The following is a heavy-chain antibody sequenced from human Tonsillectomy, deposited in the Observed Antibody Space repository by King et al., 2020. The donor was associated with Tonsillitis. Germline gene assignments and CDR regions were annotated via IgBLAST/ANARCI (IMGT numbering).Heavy chain of an antibody. D-gene: IGHD6-13*01. V-gene: IGHV3-30*04. CDR3: ARDRCSWAAAGTGCYYGMDV. Sequence: VQLVESGGGVVQPGRSLRLSCAASGFTFSNYAMHWVRQAPGKGLEWVAIISYDGSNKYYADSVKGRFTISRDNSKNTFYLQMNSLRAEDTAVYYCARDRCSWAAAGTGCYYGMDVWGQGTTVTVSS. CDR1: GFTFSNYA. CDR2: ISYDGSNK. J-gene: IGHJ6*02.